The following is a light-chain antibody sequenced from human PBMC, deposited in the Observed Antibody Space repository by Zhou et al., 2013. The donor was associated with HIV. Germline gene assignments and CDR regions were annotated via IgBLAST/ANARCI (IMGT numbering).Light chain of an antibody. V-gene: IGLV2-8*01. J-gene: IGLJ2*01. CDR2: EVT. Sequence: QSALTQPPSASGTPGQSVTISCTGTSSDVGGYNYVAWYQHHPGKAPKIMIYEVTKRPSGVPDRFSGSKSGNTASLTVSGLQAEDEADYYCSSYAGSNNLVFGAGTKLTVL. CDR3: SSYAGSNNLV. CDR1: SSDVGGYNY.